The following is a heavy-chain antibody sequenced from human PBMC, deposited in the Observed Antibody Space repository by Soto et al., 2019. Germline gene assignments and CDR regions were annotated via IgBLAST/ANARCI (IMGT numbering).Heavy chain of an antibody. D-gene: IGHD3-10*01. Sequence: QVQLQESGPGLVKPSETLSLTCTVSGGSISTYYLSWIRQSPGRCLEWLGYINYSGTTSYNPSLKGRVTISVDTSKNHFSLKVSSVTAADTAVYYCARGRLLRGMDVW. J-gene: IGHJ6*03. V-gene: IGHV4-59*01. CDR1: GGSISTYY. CDR3: ARGRLLRGMDV. CDR2: INYSGTT.